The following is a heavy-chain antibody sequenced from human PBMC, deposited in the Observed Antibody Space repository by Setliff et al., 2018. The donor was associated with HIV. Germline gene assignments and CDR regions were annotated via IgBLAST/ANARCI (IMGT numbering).Heavy chain of an antibody. V-gene: IGHV1-69*10. D-gene: IGHD5-12*01. CDR2: IIPIARIP. J-gene: IGHJ4*02. Sequence: SVKVSCKAAGGTFSSYADSWVRQAPGKGLAWMGGIIPIARIPNYAQKFQDRVTITADESTSTVYMEISSLTSEDTALYYCSTGHLYGYDRGYFDYWGQGTLVTVSS. CDR3: STGHLYGYDRGYFDY. CDR1: GGTFSSYA.